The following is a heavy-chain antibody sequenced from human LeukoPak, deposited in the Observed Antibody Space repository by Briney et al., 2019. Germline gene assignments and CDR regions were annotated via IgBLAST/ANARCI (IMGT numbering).Heavy chain of an antibody. Sequence: GGSLRLSCAASGFTFSSYGMSWVRQAPGKGLEWVSAISGSGGSTYYADSVKGRFTITRDNSKNTLYLQMNSLRAEDTAVYYCAKTGGTRYYFDYWGQGTLVTVSS. D-gene: IGHD1-1*01. J-gene: IGHJ4*02. CDR2: ISGSGGST. CDR3: AKTGGTRYYFDY. V-gene: IGHV3-23*01. CDR1: GFTFSSYG.